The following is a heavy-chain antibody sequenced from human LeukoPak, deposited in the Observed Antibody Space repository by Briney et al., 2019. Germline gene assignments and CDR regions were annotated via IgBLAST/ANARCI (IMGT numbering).Heavy chain of an antibody. CDR1: GYTFTSYY. Sequence: GASVKVSCKASGYTFTSYYMHWVRQAPGQGLEWMGIINPSGGSTSYAQKFQGRVTMTRDMSTSTVYMELSSLRSEDTAVYYCARAATNYLYYMDVWGKGTTVTVSS. CDR2: INPSGGST. CDR3: ARAATNYLYYMDV. J-gene: IGHJ6*03. D-gene: IGHD6-25*01. V-gene: IGHV1-46*01.